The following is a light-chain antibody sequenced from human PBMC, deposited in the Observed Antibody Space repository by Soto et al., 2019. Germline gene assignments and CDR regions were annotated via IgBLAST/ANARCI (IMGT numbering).Light chain of an antibody. J-gene: IGLJ2*01. CDR3: SSYAGSNTVV. Sequence: QSALTQPPSASGSPGQSVTISCTGTSSDVGGYNYVSWYQQHPGKAPKLMIYDVSKRPSGLPHRFSGSKSGNTSPLTVSGLQAEDEADYCGSSYAGSNTVVFGGGTQLTVL. V-gene: IGLV2-8*01. CDR2: DVS. CDR1: SSDVGGYNY.